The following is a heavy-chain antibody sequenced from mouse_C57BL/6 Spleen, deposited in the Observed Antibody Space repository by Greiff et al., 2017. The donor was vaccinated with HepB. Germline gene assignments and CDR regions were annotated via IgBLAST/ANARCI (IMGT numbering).Heavy chain of an antibody. CDR3: AAQGFAY. CDR1: GFSFNTYA. Sequence: EVKLQESGGGLVQPKGSLKLSCAASGFSFNTYAMNWVRQAPGKGLEWVARIRSKSNNYATYYADSVKDRFTISRDDSESMLYLQMNNLKTEDTAMYYCAAQGFAYWGQGTLVTVSA. J-gene: IGHJ3*01. V-gene: IGHV10-1*01. CDR2: IRSKSNNYAT. D-gene: IGHD3-2*02.